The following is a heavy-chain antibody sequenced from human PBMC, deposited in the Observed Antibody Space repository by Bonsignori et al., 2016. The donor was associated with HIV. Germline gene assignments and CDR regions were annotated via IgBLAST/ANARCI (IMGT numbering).Heavy chain of an antibody. Sequence: WIRQPPGKGLEWIGRIYTSGGTNYNPSLKSRVTISLDTSRNQFSLNLNSVTAADTAIYYCARDGPHRGGSYYYYYTDVWGKGTTVTVSS. CDR3: ARDGPHRGGSYYYYYTDV. CDR2: IYTSGGT. V-gene: IGHV4-61*02. J-gene: IGHJ6*03. D-gene: IGHD3-10*01.